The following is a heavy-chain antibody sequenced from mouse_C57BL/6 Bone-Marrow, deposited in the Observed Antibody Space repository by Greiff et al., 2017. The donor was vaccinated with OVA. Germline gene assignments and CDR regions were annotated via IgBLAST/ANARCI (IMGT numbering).Heavy chain of an antibody. Sequence: QVQLQQPGAELVKPGASVKLSCKASGYTFTSYWMHWVKQRPGQGLEWIGMIHPNSGSTNYNEKFKSKATLTVDKSSSTAYMQLSSLTSEDSAVYYCASGYDYDEGGFYFDYWGQGTTLTVSS. CDR1: GYTFTSYW. J-gene: IGHJ2*01. CDR2: IHPNSGST. D-gene: IGHD2-4*01. V-gene: IGHV1-64*01. CDR3: ASGYDYDEGGFYFDY.